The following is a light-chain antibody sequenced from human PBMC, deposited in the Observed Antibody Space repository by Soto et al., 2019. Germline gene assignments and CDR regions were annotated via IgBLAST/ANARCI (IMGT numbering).Light chain of an antibody. J-gene: IGKJ1*01. V-gene: IGKV3-20*01. CDR2: DAY. Sequence: EVVLTQSPDTLSLSPGERATISCRASQSIGNNYVAWYQQKSGQAPRLLIYDAYSRATGIPDRFTGSGSGADFALTISRLEPEDFVVYYCQQCAYSPRTFGQGTKVEVK. CDR1: QSIGNNY. CDR3: QQCAYSPRT.